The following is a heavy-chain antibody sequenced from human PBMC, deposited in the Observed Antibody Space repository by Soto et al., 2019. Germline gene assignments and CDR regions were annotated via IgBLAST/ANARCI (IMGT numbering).Heavy chain of an antibody. CDR1: GYNFIGYY. Sequence: GASVKVSCKASGYNFIGYYIHWVRQAPGQGLEWMGWINPNSGGTKYAQKFQGRVTMTRDTSISTAYMELSRLRSDETAVYYCAGGPGAFDFDFWGQGTLVTVSS. CDR3: AGGPGAFDFDF. J-gene: IGHJ4*02. CDR2: INPNSGGT. D-gene: IGHD2-15*01. V-gene: IGHV1-2*02.